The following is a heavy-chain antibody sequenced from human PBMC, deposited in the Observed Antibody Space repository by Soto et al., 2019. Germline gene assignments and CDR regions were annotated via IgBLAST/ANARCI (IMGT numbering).Heavy chain of an antibody. Sequence: PGGSLRLSCTASGFTFSSYGMHWVRQAPGKGLEWVAVIWYDGSNKYYADSVKGRFTISRDNSKNTLYLQMNSLRAEDTAVYYCAYPGXDYYDSSGYYATDAFDIWGQGTMVTVSS. D-gene: IGHD3-22*01. CDR3: AYPGXDYYDSSGYYATDAFDI. CDR1: GFTFSSYG. V-gene: IGHV3-33*01. J-gene: IGHJ3*02. CDR2: IWYDGSNK.